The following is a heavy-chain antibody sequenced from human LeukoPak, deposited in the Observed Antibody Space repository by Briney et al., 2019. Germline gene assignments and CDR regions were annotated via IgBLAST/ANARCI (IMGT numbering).Heavy chain of an antibody. V-gene: IGHV1-46*01. D-gene: IGHD1-26*01. CDR1: GCTFATYY. Sequence: ASVKVSCKASGCTFATYYIHWVRQAPGQGLEWMGIINPSGGYTNYAQKSRGRVTMTRDTSTSTVYMELSSLRSEDTAVYYCAREVGATDYWGQGTLVTVSS. J-gene: IGHJ4*02. CDR3: AREVGATDY. CDR2: INPSGGYT.